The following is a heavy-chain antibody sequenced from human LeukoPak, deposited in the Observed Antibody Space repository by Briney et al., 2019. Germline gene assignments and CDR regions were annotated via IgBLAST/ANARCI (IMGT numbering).Heavy chain of an antibody. Sequence: SETLSLTCTVSGGSISSYYWSWIRQPAGKGLEWIGRIYTSGSTNYNPSLKSRVTMSVDTSKNQFSLKLGSVTAADTAVYYCASGYSSGWPDYWGQGTLVTVSS. J-gene: IGHJ4*02. CDR2: IYTSGST. CDR1: GGSISSYY. V-gene: IGHV4-4*07. D-gene: IGHD6-19*01. CDR3: ASGYSSGWPDY.